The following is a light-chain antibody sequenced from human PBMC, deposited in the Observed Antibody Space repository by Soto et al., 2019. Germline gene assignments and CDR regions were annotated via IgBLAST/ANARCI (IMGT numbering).Light chain of an antibody. CDR2: DAS. CDR1: QNINNY. J-gene: IGKJ5*01. Sequence: DIQMIQSPASLSASIGDRVTITCQASQNINNYLNWYQQKPGRAPKLLIYDASNLEAGVPSRFRGSGSGTDFTFTISRLQPEDIATYYCQQYENLPTFGQGTLLEI. V-gene: IGKV1-33*01. CDR3: QQYENLPT.